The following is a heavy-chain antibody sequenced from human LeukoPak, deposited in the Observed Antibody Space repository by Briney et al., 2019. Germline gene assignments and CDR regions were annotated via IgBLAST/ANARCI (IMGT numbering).Heavy chain of an antibody. CDR2: MFYRGNT. V-gene: IGHV4-30-4*01. J-gene: IGHJ4*02. CDR1: VDSIISGDYY. Sequence: SETLSLTCTVSVDSIISGDYYWRWVRQPPGKGLEWIGYMFYRGNTYFNPSLTTRLTMSLDTSKNQFPLNVSSVTAADTAFYYCARVSRFNYFDYWGQGTLVTVSS. CDR3: ARVSRFNYFDY. D-gene: IGHD3-10*01.